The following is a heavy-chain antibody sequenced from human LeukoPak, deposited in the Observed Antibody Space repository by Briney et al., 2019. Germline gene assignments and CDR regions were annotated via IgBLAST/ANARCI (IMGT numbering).Heavy chain of an antibody. D-gene: IGHD2-15*01. Sequence: GGSLRLSCSASGFPFSSYAMHWVRQAPGKGLEYVSAISDSGGSTYYADSVKGRFTISRDNSKNTLYLQMSSLRAEDTAVYFCVRGYSFGPYGVDVWGQGTTVTVSS. CDR2: ISDSGGST. CDR1: GFPFSSYA. J-gene: IGHJ6*02. CDR3: VRGYSFGPYGVDV. V-gene: IGHV3-64D*09.